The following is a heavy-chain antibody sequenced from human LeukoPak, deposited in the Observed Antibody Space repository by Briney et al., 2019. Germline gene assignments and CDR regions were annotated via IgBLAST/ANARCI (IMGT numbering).Heavy chain of an antibody. V-gene: IGHV5-51*01. CDR3: ARGGITRSAPFDY. Sequence: GESLKISCKGSGYNFTRYWIGWVRQMPGKGLEWMGIIYPGDSETRYSPSFQDQVTISADKSISTAYLQWSSLKASDTTMYYCARGGITRSAPFDYWGQGALSPSP. CDR2: IYPGDSET. D-gene: IGHD1-14*01. CDR1: GYNFTRYW. J-gene: IGHJ4*02.